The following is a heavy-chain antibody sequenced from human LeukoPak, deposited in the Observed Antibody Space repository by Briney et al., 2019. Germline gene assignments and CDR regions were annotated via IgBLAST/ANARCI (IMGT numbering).Heavy chain of an antibody. CDR1: GFTFKNHV. CDR3: AKDLGWELPAESY. Sequence: PGGSLRLSCVASGFTFKNHVMNWVRQAPGKGLEWLATIYGSGVSISYADSVKGRFTISRDNSNNTLYLQMNSLRAEDTAMYYCAKDLGWELPAESYWGQGSLVTVSS. J-gene: IGHJ4*02. D-gene: IGHD1-26*01. V-gene: IGHV3-23*01. CDR2: IYGSGVSI.